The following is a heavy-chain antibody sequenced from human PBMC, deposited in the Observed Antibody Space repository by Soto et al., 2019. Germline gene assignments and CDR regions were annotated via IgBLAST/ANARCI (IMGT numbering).Heavy chain of an antibody. D-gene: IGHD5-12*01. CDR1: GDSFNDYY. V-gene: IGHV1-2*02. CDR3: ARESGGATATLGYYYFYMDV. Sequence: VQLVQSGAEVKKPGASVKVSCKTSGDSFNDYYIHWVRQAPGQGLEWMGWINPNGGVKKYAKKFRGRVTVTRDTSIRTVYMELSSLRSDDTAVYYCARESGGATATLGYYYFYMDVWGKGTTVTVSS. CDR2: INPNGGVK. J-gene: IGHJ6*03.